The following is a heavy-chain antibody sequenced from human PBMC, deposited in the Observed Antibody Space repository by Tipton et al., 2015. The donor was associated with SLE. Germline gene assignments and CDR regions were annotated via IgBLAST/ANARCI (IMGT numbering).Heavy chain of an antibody. Sequence: LRLSCSVSGGSVSSSRHDWGWIGQPPGKGLEGVGSIHFSGSHYNNPSLKSRVTISLDTSKNQFSLKLNSVTAADTAVYFCARPNDYGDSLDAFDIWGQGTMVTVSS. CDR1: GGSVSSSRHD. CDR3: ARPNDYGDSLDAFDI. J-gene: IGHJ3*02. V-gene: IGHV4-39*07. D-gene: IGHD4-17*01. CDR2: IHFSGSH.